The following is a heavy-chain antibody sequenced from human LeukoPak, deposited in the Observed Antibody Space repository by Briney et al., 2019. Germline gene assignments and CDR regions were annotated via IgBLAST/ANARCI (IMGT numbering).Heavy chain of an antibody. CDR1: GFSFSGYW. J-gene: IGHJ4*02. CDR3: ARDGKSGNFDN. Sequence: PGGSLRLSCAASGFSFSGYWMHWVRQAPGKGLVWVSVIRSDGSITTYADSVKGRFTISRDTAKNTLYLQMNSLRAEDTAVYYCARDGKSGNFDNWGQGTLSPSP. V-gene: IGHV3-74*01. D-gene: IGHD5-12*01. CDR2: IRSDGSIT.